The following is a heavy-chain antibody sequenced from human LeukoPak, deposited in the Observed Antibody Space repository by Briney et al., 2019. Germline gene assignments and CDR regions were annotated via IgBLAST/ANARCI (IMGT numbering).Heavy chain of an antibody. Sequence: GGSLRLSCTASEFTFRSYDMHWVRQAPGKGLESVAKISHDGSHKLYVDSVKGRFTISRDNSKNTLFLQMDSLRVDDTAMYFCAKETYTLDSWGQGTPLTVSS. V-gene: IGHV3-30*18. D-gene: IGHD3-16*01. CDR3: AKETYTLDS. CDR1: EFTFRSYD. CDR2: ISHDGSHK. J-gene: IGHJ4*02.